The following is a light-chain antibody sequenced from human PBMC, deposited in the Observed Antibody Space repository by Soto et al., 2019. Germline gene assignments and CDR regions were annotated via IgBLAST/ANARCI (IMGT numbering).Light chain of an antibody. Sequence: DIQMTQSPSSLSSSVGDRVAITCRASQSINIYLKWYQQRPGRAPKLMIYAASNLQSGVPSRFSGDGVGTHFTLSISCLQPDDFATYHCQQSQTTPYTFGQGTRLEIK. V-gene: IGKV1-39*01. CDR2: AAS. CDR1: QSINIY. J-gene: IGKJ5*01. CDR3: QQSQTTPYT.